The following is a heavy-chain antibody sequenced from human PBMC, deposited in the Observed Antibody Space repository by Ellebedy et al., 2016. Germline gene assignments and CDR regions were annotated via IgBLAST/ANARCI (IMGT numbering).Heavy chain of an antibody. J-gene: IGHJ4*02. CDR1: GGTFSSYA. Sequence: SVKVSCKASGGTFSSYAISWVRQAPGQGLEWMGGIIPIFGTANYAQKFQGRVTVTADESTSTAYMELSSLRSEDTAVYYCARGLRYFDWLTPFDYWGQGTLVTVSS. CDR2: IIPIFGTA. CDR3: ARGLRYFDWLTPFDY. V-gene: IGHV1-69*13. D-gene: IGHD3-9*01.